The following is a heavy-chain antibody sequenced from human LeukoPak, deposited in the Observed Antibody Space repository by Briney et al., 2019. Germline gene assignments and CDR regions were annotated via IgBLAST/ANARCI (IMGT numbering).Heavy chain of an antibody. CDR3: ARTQKTLRFLEWLPLDFAP. CDR2: IYTRWST. V-gene: IGHV4-4*09. Sequence: PSETLSLTCTVSGGPISSYYWSWIRQPPGKGLEWIGYIYTRWSTNYNPSLKSRVTISVDKSKNQFSLKLSSVTAADTAVYYCARTQKTLRFLEWLPLDFAPWGQGTLVTVSS. J-gene: IGHJ5*02. D-gene: IGHD3-3*01. CDR1: GGPISSYY.